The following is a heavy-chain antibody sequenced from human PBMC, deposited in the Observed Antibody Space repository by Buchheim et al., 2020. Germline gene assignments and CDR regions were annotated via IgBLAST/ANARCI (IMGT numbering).Heavy chain of an antibody. Sequence: EVQLVESGGGLVQPGGSLRLSCAASGFTFSSYSMNWVRQAPGKGLEWVSYISSSSSTIYYADSVKGRFTISRDHAKNFRYLQMNSLRDEDTAVYYCARAARYYYYGMDVWGQGTT. V-gene: IGHV3-48*02. CDR1: GFTFSSYS. CDR3: ARAARYYYYGMDV. J-gene: IGHJ6*02. CDR2: ISSSSSTI. D-gene: IGHD6-13*01.